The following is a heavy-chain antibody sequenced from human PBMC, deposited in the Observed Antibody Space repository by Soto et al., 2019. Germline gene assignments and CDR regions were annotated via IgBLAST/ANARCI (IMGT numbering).Heavy chain of an antibody. D-gene: IGHD3-22*01. CDR2: TSYTGNT. V-gene: IGHV4-59*01. CDR1: GGSITSYH. CDR3: ARDQVEDYYDPGPPYTLATN. Sequence: SETLSLTCTVSGGSITSYHWSWIRQFPEKGLEWIAYTSYTGNTNYNPSLKSRVTMSVDSAKNQFSLQLSSVTAADTAVYYCARDQVEDYYDPGPPYTLATNWGQGTLVTVSS. J-gene: IGHJ4*02.